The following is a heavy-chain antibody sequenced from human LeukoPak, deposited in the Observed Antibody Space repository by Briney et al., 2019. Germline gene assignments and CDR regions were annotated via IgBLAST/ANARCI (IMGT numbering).Heavy chain of an antibody. CDR3: ARERSGWEFFDY. V-gene: IGHV4-39*07. D-gene: IGHD1-26*01. Sequence: SETLSLTCTVSGGSISSSGYYWGWIRQPPGKALEWIGSIYYSGSTYYNPSLKSRATISVDTSKNQFSLKLNSVTAADTAVYYCARERSGWEFFDYWGQGTLVTVSS. J-gene: IGHJ4*02. CDR2: IYYSGST. CDR1: GGSISSSGYY.